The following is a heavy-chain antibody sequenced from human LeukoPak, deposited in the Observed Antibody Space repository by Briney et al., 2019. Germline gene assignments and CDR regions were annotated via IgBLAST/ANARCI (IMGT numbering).Heavy chain of an antibody. CDR3: VKAPWSSEGDYYFDY. CDR1: GFTFSSYA. V-gene: IGHV3-23*01. CDR2: ISGSGGST. D-gene: IGHD3-10*01. J-gene: IGHJ4*02. Sequence: GGSLRLSCVASGFTFSSYAMTWVRQAPGKGLEWVSAISGSGGSTYYADSVKGRFTISRDNSKNTLFLQMNSLRAEDTAVYYCVKAPWSSEGDYYFDYWGQGTLVTVSS.